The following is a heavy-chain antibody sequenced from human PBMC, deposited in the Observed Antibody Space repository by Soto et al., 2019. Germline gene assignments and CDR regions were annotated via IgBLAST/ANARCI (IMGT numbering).Heavy chain of an antibody. CDR3: ARAPRGSHDAFDI. CDR1: RYTFTGYY. Sequence: ASVKVSCKASRYTFTGYYMHWVRQPPGQGLEWMGWINPNSGGTNYAQKFQGRVTMTRDTSISTAYMELSRLRSDDTAVYYWARAPRGSHDAFDIWGQGTMVTVSS. V-gene: IGHV1-2*02. CDR2: INPNSGGT. J-gene: IGHJ3*02. D-gene: IGHD3-16*01.